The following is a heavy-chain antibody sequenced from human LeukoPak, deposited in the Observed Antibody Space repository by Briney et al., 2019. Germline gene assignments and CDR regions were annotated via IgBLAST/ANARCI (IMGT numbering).Heavy chain of an antibody. J-gene: IGHJ4*02. V-gene: IGHV4-59*02. CDR3: ASRKLGNDY. D-gene: IGHD7-27*01. Sequence: SETLSLTCTISGCSVSDYYWSWIRQSPGKGLEWIGYIYYTGSTTYNPSLKSRVTISAETSKNQFSLKLSSVTAADTAVYYCASRKLGNDYWGQGTLVTVSS. CDR2: IYYTGST. CDR1: GCSVSDYY.